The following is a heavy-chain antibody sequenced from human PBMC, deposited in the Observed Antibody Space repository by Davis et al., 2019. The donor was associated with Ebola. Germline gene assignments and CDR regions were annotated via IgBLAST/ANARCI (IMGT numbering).Heavy chain of an antibody. V-gene: IGHV1-8*01. D-gene: IGHD3-10*01. J-gene: IGHJ5*01. CDR3: ARGVGYHGSGGYNWFDS. Sequence: AASVKVSCKASGYTFSTYEIHWARQATGQGPEWMGWMNPNRGNTGYAQKFRGRVTMTRNTSISTAYMELSSLTSEDTAVYYCARGVGYHGSGGYNWFDSWGQGTLVTVSS. CDR2: MNPNRGNT. CDR1: GYTFSTYE.